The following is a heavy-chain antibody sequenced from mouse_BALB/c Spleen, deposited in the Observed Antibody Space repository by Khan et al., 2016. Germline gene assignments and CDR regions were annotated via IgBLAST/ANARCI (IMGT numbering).Heavy chain of an antibody. CDR1: GYTFTTYT. D-gene: IGHD2-1*01. CDR3: TRGDGNNGY. Sequence: QVQLKQSGAELARPGASVKMSCKASGYTFTTYTMQWVKQRPGQGLEWIGYINPASNYSNYNQKFKDKATLTADRSSSTAYMQLSSLTSEDSAVDYCTRGDGNNGYWGQGTLVTVSA. J-gene: IGHJ3*02. V-gene: IGHV1-4*01. CDR2: INPASNYS.